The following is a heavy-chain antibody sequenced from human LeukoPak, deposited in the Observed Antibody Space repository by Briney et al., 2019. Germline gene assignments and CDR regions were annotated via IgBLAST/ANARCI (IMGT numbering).Heavy chain of an antibody. J-gene: IGHJ5*02. Sequence: ASVKVSCKASGYTFTSYGISWVRQAPGQGLEWMGWISAYNGNTNYAQKLQGRVTMTTDTSTSTAYMELRSLRSEDTAVYYCARGAKLTSLSSSWSNWFDPWGQGTLDTVSS. CDR2: ISAYNGNT. CDR1: GYTFTSYG. CDR3: ARGAKLTSLSSSWSNWFDP. V-gene: IGHV1-18*01. D-gene: IGHD6-13*01.